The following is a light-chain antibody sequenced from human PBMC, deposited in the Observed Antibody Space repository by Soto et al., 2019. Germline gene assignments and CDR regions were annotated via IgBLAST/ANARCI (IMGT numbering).Light chain of an antibody. V-gene: IGKV1-12*01. CDR1: QAINNW. J-gene: IGKJ5*01. Sequence: DIQMTQSPSSVSASVGDRVAITCRASQAINNWLAWYQQKPGKAPKALIYAASSLQSGVPSRFSGSGSETEFTLTISSLQPEDFATYYCHQTNSFPITFGQGTRLEIK. CDR2: AAS. CDR3: HQTNSFPIT.